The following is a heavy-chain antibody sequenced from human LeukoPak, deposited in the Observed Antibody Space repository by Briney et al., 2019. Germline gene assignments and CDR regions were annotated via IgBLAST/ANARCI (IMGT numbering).Heavy chain of an antibody. V-gene: IGHV3-30*04. CDR1: GFTFSSYA. CDR3: ARAQHRGWGFDN. CDR2: ISYDGSNK. D-gene: IGHD1-26*01. Sequence: GGSLRLSCVVSGFTFSSYAMHWVRQAPGKGLEWVALISYDGSNKNYADSVKGRFTISRDDSKNTLYLQMNSLRAEDTAVYYCARAQHRGWGFDNWGQGTLVTVSS. J-gene: IGHJ4*02.